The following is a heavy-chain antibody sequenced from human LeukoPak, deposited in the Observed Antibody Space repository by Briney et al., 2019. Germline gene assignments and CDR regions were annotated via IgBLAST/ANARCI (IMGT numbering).Heavy chain of an antibody. D-gene: IGHD6-19*01. CDR2: IKQDGSEK. CDR3: ARDPGRSGWDY. J-gene: IGHJ4*02. V-gene: IGHV3-7*01. CDR1: GFIFSSYW. Sequence: GGSLRLSCAASGFIFSSYWMSWVRQAPGKGLEWVANIKQDGSEKYYVDSVKGRFTISRDNAKNSLYLQMNSLRAEDTAVYYCARDPGRSGWDYWGQGALVTVSS.